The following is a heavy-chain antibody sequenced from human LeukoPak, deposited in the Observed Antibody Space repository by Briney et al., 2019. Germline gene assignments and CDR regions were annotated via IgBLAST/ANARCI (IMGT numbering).Heavy chain of an antibody. CDR2: INPNSGGT. CDR1: GNTFTGYY. CDR3: ARDPDSSSWYGWFDP. Sequence: ASVKVSCKASGNTFTGYYMHWVPQAPGQGLEWMGWINPNSGGTNYAQKFQGRVTMTRDTSISTAYMELSRLRSDDTAVYYCARDPDSSSWYGWFDPWGQGTLVTVSS. J-gene: IGHJ5*02. V-gene: IGHV1-2*02. D-gene: IGHD6-13*01.